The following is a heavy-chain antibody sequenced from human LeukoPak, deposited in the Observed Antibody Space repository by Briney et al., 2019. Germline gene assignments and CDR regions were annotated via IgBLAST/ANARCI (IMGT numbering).Heavy chain of an antibody. D-gene: IGHD2-21*02. CDR2: VKQDGSEK. CDR3: ARERDCGGDCSLDC. J-gene: IGHJ4*02. CDR1: GFTFSSYW. V-gene: IGHV3-7*03. Sequence: GGSLRLSCAASGFTFSSYWMSWVRQAPGKGLEWVANVKQDGSEKYYVDSVKGRFTISRDNAKNSLYLQMNSLRAEDTAVYYCARERDCGGDCSLDCWGQGTLVTVSS.